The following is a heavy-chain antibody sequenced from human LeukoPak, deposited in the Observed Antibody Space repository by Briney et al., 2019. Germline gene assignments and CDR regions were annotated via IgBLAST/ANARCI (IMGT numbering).Heavy chain of an antibody. D-gene: IGHD3-22*01. V-gene: IGHV3-20*04. CDR1: GFTFDDYG. Sequence: GGSLRLSCAASGFTFDDYGMSWVRQAPGKGLEWVSGINWNGGSTGYADSVKGRFTISRDNAKNSLYLQMNSLRAEDTASCYCARSASTYYYDSSGYYLDYWGQGTLVTVSS. J-gene: IGHJ4*02. CDR3: ARSASTYYYDSSGYYLDY. CDR2: INWNGGST.